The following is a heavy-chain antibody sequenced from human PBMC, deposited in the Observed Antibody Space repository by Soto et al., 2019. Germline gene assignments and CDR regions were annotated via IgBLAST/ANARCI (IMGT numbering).Heavy chain of an antibody. CDR3: ARDRGASSSSGYYYGMDV. J-gene: IGHJ6*02. Sequence: PSQTLSLTCVISGDSVSSNSAAWNWIRQSPSRGLEWLGRTYYRSKWYNDYAVSVKSRITINPDTSKNQFSLQLNSVTPEDTAVYYCARDRGASSSSGYYYGMDVWGQGTTVTVSS. V-gene: IGHV6-1*01. CDR1: GDSVSSNSAA. CDR2: TYYRSKWYN. D-gene: IGHD6-6*01.